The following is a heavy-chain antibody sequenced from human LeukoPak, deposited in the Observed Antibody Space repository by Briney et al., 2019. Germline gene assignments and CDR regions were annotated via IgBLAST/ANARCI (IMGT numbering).Heavy chain of an antibody. CDR1: GFTFSNYD. J-gene: IGHJ4*02. V-gene: IGHV3-30*03. CDR2: ISYDGTNK. D-gene: IGHD6-13*01. Sequence: GGSLRLSCAASGFTFSNYDMHWVRQAPGKGLEWVAVISYDGTNKYYADSVKGRFTISRDNSKNTLYLQMNSLRAEDTAVYYCARGGWDSSSWYGFDYWGQGTLVTVSS. CDR3: ARGGWDSSSWYGFDY.